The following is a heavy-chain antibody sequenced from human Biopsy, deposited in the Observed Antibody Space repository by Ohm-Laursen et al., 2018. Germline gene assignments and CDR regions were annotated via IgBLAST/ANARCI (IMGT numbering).Heavy chain of an antibody. D-gene: IGHD3-10*01. CDR3: ARAYFYGMGTSNHFLDS. J-gene: IGHJ4*02. V-gene: IGHV4-34*01. CDR2: INHSGRT. CDR1: GESFNGYY. Sequence: GTLSLTCAVYGESFNGYYWSWIRQTPGKGLEWIGEINHSGRTNYNPSLKIRVTISVDTSKNQFSLKVRSVTAADTAVYFCARAYFYGMGTSNHFLDSWGQGALVTVSS.